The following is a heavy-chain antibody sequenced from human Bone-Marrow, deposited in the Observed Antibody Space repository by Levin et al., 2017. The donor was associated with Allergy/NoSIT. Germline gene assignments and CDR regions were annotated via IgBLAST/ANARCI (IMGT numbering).Heavy chain of an antibody. Sequence: GGSLRLSCAASGFTFSSYAMHWVRQAPGKGLEWVAVISYDGSNKYYADSVKGRFTISRDNSKNTLYLQMNSLRAEDTAVYYCAKESSSWSLFNDYWGQGTLVTVSS. J-gene: IGHJ4*02. CDR2: ISYDGSNK. V-gene: IGHV3-30-3*01. CDR1: GFTFSSYA. D-gene: IGHD6-6*01. CDR3: AKESSSWSLFNDY.